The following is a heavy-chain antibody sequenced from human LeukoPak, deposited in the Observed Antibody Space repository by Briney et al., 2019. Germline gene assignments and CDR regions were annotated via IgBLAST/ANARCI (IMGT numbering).Heavy chain of an antibody. CDR1: DGSITNYD. Sequence: SSETLSLTCTVSDGSITNYDWSWVRQPPGKGLEFIGHVHYSGTANYNPSLRSRVTISIDTSKKHFFLKLKSVTAADTAVYYCARDRASYSSSWYEGDAFDIWGQGTMVTVSS. CDR3: ARDRASYSSSWYEGDAFDI. D-gene: IGHD6-13*01. J-gene: IGHJ3*02. V-gene: IGHV4-59*01. CDR2: VHYSGTA.